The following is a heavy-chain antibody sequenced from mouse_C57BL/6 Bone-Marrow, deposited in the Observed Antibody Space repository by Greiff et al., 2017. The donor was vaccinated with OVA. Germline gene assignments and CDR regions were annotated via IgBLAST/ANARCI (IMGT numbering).Heavy chain of an antibody. V-gene: IGHV1-64*01. CDR2: IHPNSGST. CDR3: AGSKTGTWWYFDV. CDR1: GYTFTSYW. Sequence: QVQLKQPGAELVKPGASVKLSCKASGYTFTSYWMHWVKQRPGQGLEWIGMIHPNSGSTNYNEKFKSKATLTVDKSSSTAYMQLSSLTSEDSAVYYCAGSKTGTWWYFDVWGTGTTVTVSS. D-gene: IGHD4-1*01. J-gene: IGHJ1*03.